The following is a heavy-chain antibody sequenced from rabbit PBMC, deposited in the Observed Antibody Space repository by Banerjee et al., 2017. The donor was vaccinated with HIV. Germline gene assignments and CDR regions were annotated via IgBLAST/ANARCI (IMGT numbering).Heavy chain of an antibody. D-gene: IGHD1-1*01. CDR3: ARYISNTGDFRL. V-gene: IGHV1S40*01. CDR1: GFSFSSSYW. J-gene: IGHJ3*01. Sequence: QSLEESGGDLVKPGASLTLTCTASGFSFSSSYWICWVRQAPGKGLEWIGCIKTTSGSTYYATWAKDRFTFPKTSSTTVTLQLTSLTAADTATYFCARYISNTGDFRLWGQGTLATVS. CDR2: IKTTSGST.